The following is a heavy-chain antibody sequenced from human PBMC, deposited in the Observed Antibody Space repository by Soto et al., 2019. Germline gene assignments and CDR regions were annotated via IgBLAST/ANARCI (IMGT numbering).Heavy chain of an antibody. D-gene: IGHD3-9*01. J-gene: IGHJ6*02. CDR2: INAGNGNT. V-gene: IGHV1-3*01. CDR1: GYTLISYA. Sequence: GASVKVSCKASGYTLISYAIHWVRQAPGQRLEWMGWINAGNGNTKYSQKFQGRVTITRDTSASTAYMELSSLRSEDTAVYYCARDFPYYDILTGSIYVMDVWGQGTTVTVSS. CDR3: ARDFPYYDILTGSIYVMDV.